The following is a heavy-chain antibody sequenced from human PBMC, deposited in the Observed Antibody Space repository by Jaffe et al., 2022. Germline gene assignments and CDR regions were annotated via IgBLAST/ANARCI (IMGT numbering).Heavy chain of an antibody. J-gene: IGHJ3*01. CDR3: ARHCDRGDCHPYAFHL. V-gene: IGHV4-39*01. Sequence: QVHLQESGPGVVKPSETLSLTCSVSGGSINSDTYYWGWIRQPPGMGLEWIASIYYTGSTFYNPSLKSRVTISADSSKNQISLKVTSVTAADTAVYYCARHCDRGDCHPYAFHLWGQGTMVIVSS. CDR2: IYYTGST. CDR1: GGSINSDTYY. D-gene: IGHD2-21*02.